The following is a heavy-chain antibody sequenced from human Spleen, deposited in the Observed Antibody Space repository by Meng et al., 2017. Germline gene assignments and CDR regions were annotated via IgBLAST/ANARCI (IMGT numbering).Heavy chain of an antibody. CDR3: SSTDSEGNSNGYDF. Sequence: SETLSLTCAVSGGSLSSSYWWSWVRQPPGKGLEWIGEIYHSGSANYNPSFKSRVTISLDGSKNKFSLKLSSVTAADAAVYYCSSTDSEGNSNGYDFWGQGALVTVSS. V-gene: IGHV4-4*02. D-gene: IGHD3-22*01. CDR1: GGSLSSSYW. J-gene: IGHJ4*02. CDR2: IYHSGSA.